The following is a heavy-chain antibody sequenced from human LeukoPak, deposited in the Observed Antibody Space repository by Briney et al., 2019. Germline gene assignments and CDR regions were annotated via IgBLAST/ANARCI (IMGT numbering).Heavy chain of an antibody. D-gene: IGHD3-10*01. CDR2: IWYDGSNK. CDR1: GFTFSSYG. CDR3: ARARVRDLYYFDY. V-gene: IGHV3-33*01. J-gene: IGHJ4*02. Sequence: GGSLRLSCAASGFTFSSYGMHWVRQAPGKGLEWVAVIWYDGSNKYYADSVKGRFTISRDNSKNTLYLQMNSLRAEDTAVYHCARARVRDLYYFDYWGQGTLVTVSS.